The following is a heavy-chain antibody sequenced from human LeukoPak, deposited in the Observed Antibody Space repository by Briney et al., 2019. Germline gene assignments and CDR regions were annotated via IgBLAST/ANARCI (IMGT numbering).Heavy chain of an antibody. V-gene: IGHV4-39*07. CDR2: IFYSGST. D-gene: IGHD6-19*01. J-gene: IGHJ4*02. CDR3: AGSSQWLALDY. Sequence: SETLSLTCTVSGGSISGYYWGWVRQPPGKGLEWIGNIFYSGSTYYSPSLKSRVTISLDASRNQFSLKLNFVTAADTAVYYCAGSSQWLALDYWGQGALVTVSS. CDR1: GGSISGYY.